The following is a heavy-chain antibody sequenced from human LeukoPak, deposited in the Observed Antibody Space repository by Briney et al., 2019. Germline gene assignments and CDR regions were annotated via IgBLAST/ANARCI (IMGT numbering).Heavy chain of an antibody. CDR3: ARAPPYNNYPLHFDY. V-gene: IGHV3-48*01. CDR1: GFTLSSYS. D-gene: IGHD4-11*01. Sequence: GGSLRLSCATSGFTLSSYSMNWVRQAPGKGLEWVSYISSSSNTIYYADSVKGRFTISRDNAKNSLYLQMNSLRAEDTAVYYCARAPPYNNYPLHFDYWGQGTLVTVSS. CDR2: ISSSSNTI. J-gene: IGHJ4*02.